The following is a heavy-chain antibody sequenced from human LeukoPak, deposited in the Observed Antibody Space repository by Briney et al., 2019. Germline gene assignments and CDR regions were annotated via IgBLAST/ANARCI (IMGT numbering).Heavy chain of an antibody. J-gene: IGHJ4*02. V-gene: IGHV4-34*01. D-gene: IGHD1-14*01. CDR3: ARVPRIEGGDY. CDR2: INHSGST. Sequence: PSETLSLTCAVSGYSISSGYYWSWIRQPPGKGLEWIGEINHSGSTNYNPSLKSRVTISVDTSKNQFSLKLSSVTAADTAVYYCARVPRIEGGDYWGQGTLVTVSS. CDR1: GYSISSGYY.